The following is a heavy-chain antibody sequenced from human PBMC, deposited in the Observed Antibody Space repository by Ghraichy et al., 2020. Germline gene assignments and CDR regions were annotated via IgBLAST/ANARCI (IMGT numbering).Heavy chain of an antibody. CDR1: GGSISSYY. V-gene: IGHV4-59*08. Sequence: SETLSLTCTVSGGSISSYYWTWIRQPPGKGLEWIGYIYYSGSTNYNPSLKSRVTISVDTSKNQFSLKLSSVTATDTAGYYCARHEGDPRGSASIDHLYYYYGMDVWGRGTTVTVSS. CDR3: ARHEGDPRGSASIDHLYYYYGMDV. D-gene: IGHD3-10*01. CDR2: IYYSGST. J-gene: IGHJ6*02.